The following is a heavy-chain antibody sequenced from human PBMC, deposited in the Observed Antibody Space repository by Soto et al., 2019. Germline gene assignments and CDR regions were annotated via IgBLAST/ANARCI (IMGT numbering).Heavy chain of an antibody. D-gene: IGHD3-3*01. J-gene: IGHJ4*02. CDR3: SSHYDMWSGYLSPVDS. CDR2: IDTSGTKI. CDR1: GYTFSDYY. V-gene: IGHV3-11*01. Sequence: GGSLRLSCAASGYTFSDYYMSWIRQAPGKGLEWISYIDTSGTKIYYADSVKGRFTITRDNAKNSLYLEMNSLRDEDTAVYYCSSHYDMWSGYLSPVDSWRQGTLGTAPQ.